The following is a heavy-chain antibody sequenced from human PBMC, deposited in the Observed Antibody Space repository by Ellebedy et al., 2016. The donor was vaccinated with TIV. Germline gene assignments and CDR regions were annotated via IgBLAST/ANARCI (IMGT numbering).Heavy chain of an antibody. CDR3: ARAVGPPISVLDY. CDR2: MNHSGGA. D-gene: IGHD5/OR15-5a*01. V-gene: IGHV4-34*01. Sequence: SETLSLTXAVYGGSFSGHFWTWIRQPPGKSLEWIGEMNHSGGANYNPSLKSRVTISVDTSNNQFSLKLSSVTAADTAVYYCARAVGPPISVLDYWGRGTLVTVSS. J-gene: IGHJ4*02. CDR1: GGSFSGHF.